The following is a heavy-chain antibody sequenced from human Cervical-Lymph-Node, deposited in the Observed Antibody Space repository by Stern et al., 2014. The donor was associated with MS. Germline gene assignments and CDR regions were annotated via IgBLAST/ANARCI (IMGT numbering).Heavy chain of an antibody. CDR3: AREQLGLFAYYGLDI. CDR1: GFTFSMYA. CDR2: ISSDGSNR. J-gene: IGHJ6*02. V-gene: IGHV3-30*04. Sequence: QVQLVQSGGGVVQPGRSLRLPCTGSGFTFSMYAIHWVRQAPGKGLEWVAVISSDGSNRYYADSVQGRFTISRDNSKNTVFLQMNSLRADDTAMFYCAREQLGLFAYYGLDIWGQGTTVTVSS. D-gene: IGHD6-6*01.